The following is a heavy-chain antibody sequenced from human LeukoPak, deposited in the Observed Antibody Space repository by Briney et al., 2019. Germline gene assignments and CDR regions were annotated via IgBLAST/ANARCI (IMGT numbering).Heavy chain of an antibody. CDR2: INPNSGGT. V-gene: IGHV1-2*02. J-gene: IGHJ3*02. CDR3: ARWGIGDLRNTFDI. CDR1: GYTFTGYY. Sequence: ASVKVSCKASGYTFTGYYIYWVRQAPGQGLEWMGWINPNSGGTNYAQKFQGRVTMTRDTSISTAYMELSRLRSDDTAVYYCARWGIGDLRNTFDIWGYGTMVTVSS. D-gene: IGHD3-10*01.